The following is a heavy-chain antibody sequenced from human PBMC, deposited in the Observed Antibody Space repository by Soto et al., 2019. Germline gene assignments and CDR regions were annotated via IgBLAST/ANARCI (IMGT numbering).Heavy chain of an antibody. J-gene: IGHJ4*02. D-gene: IGHD6-13*01. CDR2: ISSGSSYI. V-gene: IGHV3-21*01. CDR3: ARRRAAAGTLTFDY. Sequence: GGSLRLSCAASGFIFTGYNMSWVRQAPGKGLEWVSSISSGSSYIYYADSVKGRFTISRDNAKNSLYLQMNTLRAEDTALYYCARRRAAAGTLTFDYWGQGTRVTVSS. CDR1: GFIFTGYN.